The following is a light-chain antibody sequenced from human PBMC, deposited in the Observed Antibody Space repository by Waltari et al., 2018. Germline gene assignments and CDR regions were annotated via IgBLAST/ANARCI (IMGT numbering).Light chain of an antibody. CDR2: DVN. CDR3: CSYAGDSTLI. J-gene: IGLJ2*01. CDR1: SSTLAGSTL. V-gene: IGLV2-23*02. Sequence: QSALPQPAPVSGSPGQSLTISCTGTSSTLAGSTLVSWYQQHPGKDPQLIIYDVNKRPSGISHRFSGSKSGNTASLTISGLQADDESDYYCCSYAGDSTLIFGGGTKLTVL.